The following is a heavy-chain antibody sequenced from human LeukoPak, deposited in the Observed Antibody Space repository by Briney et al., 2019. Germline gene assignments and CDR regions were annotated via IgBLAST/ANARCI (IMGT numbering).Heavy chain of an antibody. CDR3: ARNHGTAAQLYYFDY. CDR1: GFTFSSYA. D-gene: IGHD3-10*01. J-gene: IGHJ4*02. V-gene: IGHV3-30-3*01. Sequence: GGSLRLSCAASGFTFSSYAMHWVRQAPGKGLEWLAVISYDGNIKYNADSVKGRFTISRDNSKNTLYLQMNSLRAEDTAVYYCARNHGTAAQLYYFDYWGQGTLVTVSS. CDR2: ISYDGNIK.